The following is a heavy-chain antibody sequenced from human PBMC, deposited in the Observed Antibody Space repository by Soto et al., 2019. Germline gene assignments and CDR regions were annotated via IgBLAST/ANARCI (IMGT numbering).Heavy chain of an antibody. CDR3: VRSVFP. J-gene: IGHJ5*02. Sequence: QVQLQESGPGLVKPSQTLSLTCTVSGGSISSGGYYWSWIRQHPGKGLEWIGYIYSSGSTSYNPSLKRRATISVDSSKNQFALRLSSVTAAATAVYYCVRSVFPWGQGTLVTVSS. CDR1: GGSISSGGYY. V-gene: IGHV4-31*03. CDR2: IYSSGST.